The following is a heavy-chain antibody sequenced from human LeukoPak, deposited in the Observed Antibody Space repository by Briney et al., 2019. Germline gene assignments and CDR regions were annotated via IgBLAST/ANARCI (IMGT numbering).Heavy chain of an antibody. CDR2: VNPDSGDT. V-gene: IGHV1-8*01. CDR3: TRDWTY. D-gene: IGHD1-1*01. J-gene: IGHJ4*02. Sequence: ASVKLSCKTSGYTFTNYDINWVRHASGQGLEWMGWVNPDSGDTGYAQKFQGRLTITTNTSSRMAYMEMTSLRSDDAAVYQCTRDWTYWGPGGLVTVSS. CDR1: GYTFTNYD.